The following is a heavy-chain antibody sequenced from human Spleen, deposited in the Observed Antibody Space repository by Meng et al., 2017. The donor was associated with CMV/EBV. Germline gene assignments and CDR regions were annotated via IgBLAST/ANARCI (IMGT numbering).Heavy chain of an antibody. D-gene: IGHD2-2*02. J-gene: IGHJ6*02. CDR3: ARDDMMGAGGLIEVPGAIDYYYYGLEV. CDR2: ISAYNGDT. Sequence: ASVKVSCKASGYLFTSYGITWVRQAPGQGLEWMGWISAYNGDTKYAANLQGRVTVTTDASTGTAYMEVRSLRSDDTAVYYCARDDMMGAGGLIEVPGAIDYYYYGLEVWGQGTTVTVSS. CDR1: GYLFTSYG. V-gene: IGHV1-18*01.